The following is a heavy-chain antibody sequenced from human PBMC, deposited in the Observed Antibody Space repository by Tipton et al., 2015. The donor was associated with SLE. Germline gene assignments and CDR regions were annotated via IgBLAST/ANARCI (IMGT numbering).Heavy chain of an antibody. CDR2: IWYDGSNK. Sequence: SLRLSCAASGFTFSSYGMHWVRQAPGKGLEWVAVIWYDGSNKYYADSVKGRFTISRDNSKNTLFLQMNSLRPEDTAVYYCARVNNFYGSGSFDYWGQGTLVTVSS. CDR1: GFTFSSYG. D-gene: IGHD3-10*01. V-gene: IGHV3-33*08. J-gene: IGHJ4*02. CDR3: ARVNNFYGSGSFDY.